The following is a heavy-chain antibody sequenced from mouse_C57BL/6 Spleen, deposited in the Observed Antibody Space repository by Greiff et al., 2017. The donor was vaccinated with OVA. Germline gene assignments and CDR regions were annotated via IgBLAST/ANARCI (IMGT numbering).Heavy chain of an antibody. Sequence: VQLKQPGAELVMPGASVKLSCKASGYTFTSYWMHWVKQRPGQGLEWIGEIDPSDSYTNYNQKFKGKSTLTVDKSSSTAYMQLSSLTSEDSAVYYCANFYYGSSYMFAYWGQGTLVTVSA. D-gene: IGHD1-1*01. J-gene: IGHJ3*01. CDR2: IDPSDSYT. CDR3: ANFYYGSSYMFAY. CDR1: GYTFTSYW. V-gene: IGHV1-69*01.